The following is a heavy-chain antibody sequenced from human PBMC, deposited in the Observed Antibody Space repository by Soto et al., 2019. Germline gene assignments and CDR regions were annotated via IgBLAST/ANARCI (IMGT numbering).Heavy chain of an antibody. CDR2: INGDGSGT. V-gene: IGHV3-74*01. CDR1: GFKFSTFL. D-gene: IGHD3-10*01. Sequence: EVQLVESGGGLVQPGGSLRLSCAASGFKFSTFLMQWVRQAPGKGLVWVSRINGDGSGTVYADSVKGRFTISRDNAKNTLYLQVNSLRAEDTAVYYCVRDTEFWCQGTQVTVSS. J-gene: IGHJ4*02. CDR3: VRDTEF.